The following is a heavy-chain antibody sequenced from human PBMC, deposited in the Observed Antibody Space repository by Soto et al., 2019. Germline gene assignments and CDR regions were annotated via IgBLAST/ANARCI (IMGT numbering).Heavy chain of an antibody. V-gene: IGHV6-1*01. Sequence: PSQTLSLTCAISGDSVSSNSAAWNWIRQSPSRGLEWLGRTYYRSKWYNDYAVSVKSRITINPDTSKNQFSLQLNSVTPEDTAVYYCARSPLSGSYYREYYYYGMDVWGQGTTVTVSS. CDR1: GDSVSSNSAA. D-gene: IGHD1-26*01. CDR3: ARSPLSGSYYREYYYYGMDV. CDR2: TYYRSKWYN. J-gene: IGHJ6*02.